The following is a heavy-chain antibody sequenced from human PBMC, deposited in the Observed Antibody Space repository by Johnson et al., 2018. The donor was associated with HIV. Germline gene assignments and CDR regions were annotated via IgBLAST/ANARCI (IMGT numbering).Heavy chain of an antibody. Sequence: EVQLVESGGGVVRPGGSLRLSCAASGFTVSNNYMNCVRQTPGKGLEWVSVVHRDGRLYYADSVKGRFRLSRDNSKNTLYLQLNRLRVEDTAVYYCVRGLGYVFDRGSSSALDNWGQGTMVTVSS. CDR1: GFTVSNNY. CDR3: VRGLGYVFDRGSSSALDN. D-gene: IGHD2-15*01. J-gene: IGHJ3*02. V-gene: IGHV3-66*01. CDR2: VHRDGRL.